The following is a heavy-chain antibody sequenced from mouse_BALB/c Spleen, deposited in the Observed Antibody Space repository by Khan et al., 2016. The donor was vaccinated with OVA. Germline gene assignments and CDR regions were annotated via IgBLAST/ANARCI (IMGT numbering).Heavy chain of an antibody. V-gene: IGHV3-2*02. D-gene: IGHD3-3*01. CDR1: GYSITTGYG. CDR2: ISYSGST. CDR3: SRRAGIKY. Sequence: VQLKESGPGLVKPSQSLSLTCTVTGYSITTGYGWNWIRQFPGNKLECMGYISYSGSTNYTPSLKSRFSFSRDTSKNHFFLQLNSVSAEDTATYYSSRRAGIKYWGQGTTLTVSS. J-gene: IGHJ2*01.